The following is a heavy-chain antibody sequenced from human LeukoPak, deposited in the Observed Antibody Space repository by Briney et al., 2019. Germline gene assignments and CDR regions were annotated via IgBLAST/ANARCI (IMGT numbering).Heavy chain of an antibody. J-gene: IGHJ4*02. Sequence: GGSLRLSCAASGFTFDDYAMHWVRQAPGKGLEWVSGISWNSGSIGYADSVKGRFTISRDNAKNSLYLQMNSLRAEDTALYYCASRGTTVTGYFDYWGQGTLVTVSS. D-gene: IGHD4-17*01. CDR2: ISWNSGSI. CDR1: GFTFDDYA. CDR3: ASRGTTVTGYFDY. V-gene: IGHV3-9*01.